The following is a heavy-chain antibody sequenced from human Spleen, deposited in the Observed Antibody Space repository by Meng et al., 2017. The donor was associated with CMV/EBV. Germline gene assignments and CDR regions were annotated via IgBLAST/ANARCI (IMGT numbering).Heavy chain of an antibody. CDR1: GFTFSHYA. Sequence: SGFTFSHYAVTWVRQAPGKGLEWVSSISTGGDYIYYADSLKGRFTISRDDAKNSLYLQIDSLRTEDTAVYYCTRGAAAAGPYYFDYWGQGTLVTVSS. CDR3: TRGAAAAGPYYFDY. J-gene: IGHJ4*02. CDR2: ISTGGDYI. D-gene: IGHD6-25*01. V-gene: IGHV3-21*01.